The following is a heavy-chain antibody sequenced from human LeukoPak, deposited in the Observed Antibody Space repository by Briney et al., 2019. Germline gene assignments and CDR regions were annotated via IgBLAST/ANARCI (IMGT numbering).Heavy chain of an antibody. Sequence: PSETLSLTCTVSGGSISSYYWSWIRQPPGKGLEWIGYIYYSGSTNYNPSLKSRVTISVDTSKNQFSLKLNSVTAADTAVYYCARRVRFSYGVDYWGQGTLVTVSS. CDR2: IYYSGST. D-gene: IGHD1-26*01. V-gene: IGHV4-59*12. J-gene: IGHJ4*02. CDR3: ARRVRFSYGVDY. CDR1: GGSISSYY.